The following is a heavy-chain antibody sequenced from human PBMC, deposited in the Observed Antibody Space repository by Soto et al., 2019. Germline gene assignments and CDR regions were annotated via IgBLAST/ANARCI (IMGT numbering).Heavy chain of an antibody. CDR2: ISGSGGST. V-gene: IGHV3-23*01. D-gene: IGHD6-19*01. CDR3: AKEYSSGWSYYYGMDV. CDR1: GFTFSSYA. Sequence: GGSLRLSCAASGFTFSSYAMGWVRQAPGKGLEWVSAISGSGGSTYYADSVKGRFTISRDNSKNTLYLQMNSLRAEDTAVYYCAKEYSSGWSYYYGMDVWGQGTTVTVSS. J-gene: IGHJ6*02.